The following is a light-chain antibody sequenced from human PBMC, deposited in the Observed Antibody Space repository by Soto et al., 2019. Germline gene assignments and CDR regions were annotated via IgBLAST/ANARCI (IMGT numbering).Light chain of an antibody. Sequence: EIVLTQSPGTLSLSPGERATLSCRASQSVSSNYLAWYQQKPGQAPRLLFYGASSRATGIPDRFSGSGSGTDFTLTISRLEPEDIAVYYCQQYGSSPTFGGGTKVEIK. CDR1: QSVSSNY. J-gene: IGKJ4*01. CDR2: GAS. CDR3: QQYGSSPT. V-gene: IGKV3-20*01.